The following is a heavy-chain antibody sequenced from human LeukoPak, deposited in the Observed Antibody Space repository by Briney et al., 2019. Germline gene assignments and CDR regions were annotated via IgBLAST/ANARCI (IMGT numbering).Heavy chain of an antibody. V-gene: IGHV3-73*01. CDR2: IRSKANSYET. J-gene: IGHJ4*02. CDR1: GFTFSGSA. CDR3: TRDYGVLFDY. D-gene: IGHD4-17*01. Sequence: PGGSLRLSCAASGFTFSGSAIRWVREASGEGLWWVARIRSKANSYETSSAASVKGRFTISRDDSKNTAYLQMNSLKTEDTAVYYCTRDYGVLFDYWGQGTLVTVSS.